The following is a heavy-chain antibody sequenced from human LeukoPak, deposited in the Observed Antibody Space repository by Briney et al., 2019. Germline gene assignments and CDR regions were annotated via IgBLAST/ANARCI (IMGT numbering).Heavy chain of an antibody. Sequence: GGSLRLSCAASGFTFSSYAMSWVRQAPGKGLEWVSAISSSGDTYYADSVKGRFTISRDNSKSTLYLQMNSLRAEDTAVYYCAKDWDYYGSGSYYNYWGQGTLVTVSS. V-gene: IGHV3-23*01. CDR3: AKDWDYYGSGSYYNY. J-gene: IGHJ4*02. CDR2: ISSSGDT. D-gene: IGHD3-10*01. CDR1: GFTFSSYA.